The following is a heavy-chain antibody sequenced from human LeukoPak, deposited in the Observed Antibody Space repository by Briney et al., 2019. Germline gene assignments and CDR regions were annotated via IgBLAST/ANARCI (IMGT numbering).Heavy chain of an antibody. CDR3: ARVTLEPYYYDSSGYYYHFDY. Sequence: SETLSLTCTVSGGSISSYYWSWIRQPPGKGLEWIGYIYYSGSTNYNPSLKSRVTISVDTSKNQFSLKLSSVTAADTAVYYCARVTLEPYYYDSSGYYYHFDYWGQGTLVTVSS. V-gene: IGHV4-59*01. J-gene: IGHJ4*02. D-gene: IGHD3-22*01. CDR1: GGSISSYY. CDR2: IYYSGST.